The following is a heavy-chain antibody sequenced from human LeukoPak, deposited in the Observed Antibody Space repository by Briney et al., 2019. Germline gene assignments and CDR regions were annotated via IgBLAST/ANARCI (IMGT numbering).Heavy chain of an antibody. D-gene: IGHD3-16*01. Sequence: PSETLSLTCTVSGGSISNGDYYWSWIRQPPGKGLEWIGSIYYSRSTYYNPSLKSRVTISVDTSKNQFSLKLSSVTAADTAVYYCARLGEGDYWGQGTLVTVSS. CDR3: ARLGEGDY. V-gene: IGHV4-30-4*01. CDR1: GGSISNGDYY. CDR2: IYYSRST. J-gene: IGHJ4*02.